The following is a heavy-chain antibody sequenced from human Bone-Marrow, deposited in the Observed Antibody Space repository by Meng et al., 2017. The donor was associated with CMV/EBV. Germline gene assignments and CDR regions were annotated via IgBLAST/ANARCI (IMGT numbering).Heavy chain of an antibody. Sequence: GGSLRLSCAASVFTFSDYDMSWIRQAPGKGLEWVSYITGSGSSIYYADSVKGRFTISRDNVKNSLLLQMNSLRAEDTAVYYCAGLVVDGFDICGQGTMVTVSS. CDR1: VFTFSDYD. V-gene: IGHV3-11*04. CDR3: AGLVVDGFDI. J-gene: IGHJ3*02. CDR2: ITGSGSSI.